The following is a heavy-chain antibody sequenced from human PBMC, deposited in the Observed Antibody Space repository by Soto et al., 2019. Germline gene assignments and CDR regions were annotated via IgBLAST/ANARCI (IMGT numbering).Heavy chain of an antibody. V-gene: IGHV2-5*02. J-gene: IGHJ4*02. CDR1: GFSLSTNGVG. Sequence: QITLKESGPALVKPTQTLTLTCTFSGFSLSTNGVGVGWIRQPPGKALEWLALIYWDDDKRYSPSLKSRLTITKDTSKNRVVLTMTNMDPVDTATYYCAHSPRITMYDYWGQGTLVTVSS. CDR2: IYWDDDK. D-gene: IGHD3-10*02. CDR3: AHSPRITMYDY.